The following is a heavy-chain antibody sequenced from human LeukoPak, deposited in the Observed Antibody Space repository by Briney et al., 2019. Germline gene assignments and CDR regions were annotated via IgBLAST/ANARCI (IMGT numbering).Heavy chain of an antibody. D-gene: IGHD4-17*01. J-gene: IGHJ4*02. CDR1: GFTFRNYA. CDR3: ANIPPFDYGDYAIRLD. V-gene: IGHV3-23*01. Sequence: GGSLRLSCAASGFTFRNYAMAWVRQPPGKGLEWVSSIRNFGETHYADSVRGRFIISRDNSQNTLYLQMNSLRAEHSALYYCANIPPFDYGDYAIRLDWGQGTLVTVSS. CDR2: IRNFGET.